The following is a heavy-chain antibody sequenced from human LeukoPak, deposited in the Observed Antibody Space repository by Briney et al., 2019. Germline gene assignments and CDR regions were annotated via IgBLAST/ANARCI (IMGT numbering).Heavy chain of an antibody. CDR1: GFTFSSYG. CDR3: ARVDSNWGCDY. V-gene: IGHV3-33*01. CDR2: IWYDGSNK. D-gene: IGHD7-27*01. Sequence: GGSLRLSCAASGFTFSSYGIHWVRQAPGKGLEWVAVIWYDGSNKYYADSVKGRFTISRDNSKNTLYLQMNSLRAGDTAVYYCARVDSNWGCDYWGQGTLVTVSS. J-gene: IGHJ4*02.